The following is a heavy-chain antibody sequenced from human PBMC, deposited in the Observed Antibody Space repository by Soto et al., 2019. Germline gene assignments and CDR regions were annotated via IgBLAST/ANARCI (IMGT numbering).Heavy chain of an antibody. CDR1: GGTFSSYA. J-gene: IGHJ4*02. D-gene: IGHD3-3*01. Sequence: ASVKVSCKASGGTFSSYAISWVRQAPGQGLEWMGGIIPIFGTANYAQKFQGRVTITADESTSTAYMELSSLRSEDTAVYYCARGRAPGRYYDFWSGYYSLDYWGQGTLVTVSS. CDR2: IIPIFGTA. V-gene: IGHV1-69*13. CDR3: ARGRAPGRYYDFWSGYYSLDY.